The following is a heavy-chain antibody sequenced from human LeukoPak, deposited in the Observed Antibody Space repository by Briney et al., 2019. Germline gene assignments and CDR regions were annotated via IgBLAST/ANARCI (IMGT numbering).Heavy chain of an antibody. Sequence: GASVKVSCKASGYTFTSYDINWVRQATGQGLEWMGWMNPNSGNTGYAQKFQGRVTITRNTSISTAYMELSSLRSEDTAVYYCAREGGGFTSSGPATYYYYMDVWGKGTTVTVSS. J-gene: IGHJ6*03. CDR1: GYTFTSYD. CDR2: MNPNSGNT. CDR3: AREGGGFTSSGPATYYYYMDV. D-gene: IGHD3-16*01. V-gene: IGHV1-8*03.